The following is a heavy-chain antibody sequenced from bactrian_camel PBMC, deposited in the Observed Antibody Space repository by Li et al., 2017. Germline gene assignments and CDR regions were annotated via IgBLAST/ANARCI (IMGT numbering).Heavy chain of an antibody. CDR1: GNTVRGNC. CDR2: ISTDGSEA. D-gene: IGHD5*01. J-gene: IGHJ4*01. Sequence: HVQLVESGGGSVQPGGSLSVSCVVSGNTVRGNCIAWFRQAPGKEREGVARISTDGSEAYVDSVKGRFTISRDITKNTVYLQMNNLKPEGTAMYYCEKGSLRGPGTQVTVS. CDR3: EKGSL. V-gene: IGHV3S6*01.